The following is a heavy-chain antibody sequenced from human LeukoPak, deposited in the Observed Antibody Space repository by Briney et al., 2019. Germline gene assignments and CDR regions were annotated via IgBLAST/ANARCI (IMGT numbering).Heavy chain of an antibody. V-gene: IGHV3-21*01. Sequence: GGSLRLSRAASGFTFSTYSIKWVRQAPREGLEWVSPIGSSTSHIYYADSVKGRFTISRDNARNSLYLQMNSLRAEDTAVYYCARLGYSSSLPDYWGRGTLVTVSS. CDR3: ARLGYSSSLPDY. CDR1: GFTFSTYS. J-gene: IGHJ4*02. D-gene: IGHD6-6*01. CDR2: IGSSTSHI.